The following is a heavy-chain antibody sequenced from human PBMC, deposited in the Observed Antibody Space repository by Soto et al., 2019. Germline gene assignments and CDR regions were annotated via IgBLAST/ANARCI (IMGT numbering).Heavy chain of an antibody. D-gene: IGHD3-16*01. J-gene: IGHJ3*02. CDR2: IWYDGSNK. CDR3: ARDFEWGTPHAFDI. Sequence: QVQLVESGGGVVQPGRSLRLSCAASGFTFSSYGMHWVRQAPGKGLEWVAVIWYDGSNKYYADSVKGRFTISRDNSKNTLYLQMNSLRAEDMAVYYCARDFEWGTPHAFDIWGQGTMVTVSS. CDR1: GFTFSSYG. V-gene: IGHV3-33*01.